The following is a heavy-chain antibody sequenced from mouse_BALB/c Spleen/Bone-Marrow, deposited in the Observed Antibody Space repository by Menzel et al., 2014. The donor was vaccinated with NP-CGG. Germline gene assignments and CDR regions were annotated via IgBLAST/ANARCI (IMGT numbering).Heavy chain of an antibody. J-gene: IGHJ4*01. Sequence: QVQLQQSGAELVRPGASVKLSCTASGYSFTSYWMNWVQQTPGQGLEWIGMIHPSDSETRLNQKFKDKATLTVDKSSSTACMQPSGPTSEDSAVYYCAKRGGRWAMDFWGQGTSVTVSS. V-gene: IGHV1-74*01. CDR2: IHPSDSET. D-gene: IGHD1-1*02. CDR3: AKRGGRWAMDF. CDR1: GYSFTSYW.